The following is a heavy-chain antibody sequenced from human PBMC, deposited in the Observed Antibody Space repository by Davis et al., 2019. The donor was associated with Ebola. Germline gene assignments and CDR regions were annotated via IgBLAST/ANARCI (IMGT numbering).Heavy chain of an antibody. J-gene: IGHJ4*02. D-gene: IGHD2-21*02. Sequence: GESLKISCAASGFTLSSYGMHWVRQAPGKGLEWVAGISNNGGNKYYADSVKGRFTISRDNAKNSLYLQMNSLRDEDTAVYYCARDDSIVVVTAIDYWGQGTLVTVSS. CDR1: GFTLSSYG. V-gene: IGHV3-30*03. CDR3: ARDDSIVVVTAIDY. CDR2: ISNNGGNK.